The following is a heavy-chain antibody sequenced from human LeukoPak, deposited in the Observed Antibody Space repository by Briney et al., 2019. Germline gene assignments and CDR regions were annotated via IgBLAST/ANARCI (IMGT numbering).Heavy chain of an antibody. CDR2: ISAYNGLT. CDR3: ARAGYPEPFDY. Sequence: ASVKVSCKTSGYTFTSYGITWVRQAPGQGLEWMGWISAYNGLTNSAQNLQGRVTMTTDTSTSTAYMELRNLRSDDTAVYYRARAGYPEPFDYWGQGTLVTVSS. V-gene: IGHV1-18*01. D-gene: IGHD1-1*01. J-gene: IGHJ4*02. CDR1: GYTFTSYG.